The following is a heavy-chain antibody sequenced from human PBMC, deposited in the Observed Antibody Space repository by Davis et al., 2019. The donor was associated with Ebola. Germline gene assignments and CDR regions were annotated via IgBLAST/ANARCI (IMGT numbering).Heavy chain of an antibody. V-gene: IGHV3-30*02. Sequence: PGGSLRLSCAASGFTFSSYGMHWVRQAPGKGLEWVAVIWYDGSNKYYADSVKGRFTISRDNSKNTLYLQMNSLRAEDTAVYYCAKDRASSRSAFDYWGQGTLVTVSS. D-gene: IGHD3-10*01. CDR1: GFTFSSYG. CDR2: IWYDGSNK. J-gene: IGHJ4*02. CDR3: AKDRASSRSAFDY.